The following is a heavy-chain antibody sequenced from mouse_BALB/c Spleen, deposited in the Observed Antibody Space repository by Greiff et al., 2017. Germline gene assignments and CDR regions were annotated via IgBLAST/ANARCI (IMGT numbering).Heavy chain of an antibody. V-gene: IGHV1-15*01. D-gene: IGHD3-3*01. J-gene: IGHJ4*01. CDR1: GYTFTDYE. CDR2: IDPETGGT. CDR3: TRKGWYAMDY. Sequence: VQLQQSGAELVRPGASVTLSCKASGYTFTDYEMHWVKKTPVHGLEWIGAIDPETGGTAYNQKFKGKATLTADKSSSTAYMELRSLTSEDSAVYYCTRKGWYAMDYWGQGTSVTVSS.